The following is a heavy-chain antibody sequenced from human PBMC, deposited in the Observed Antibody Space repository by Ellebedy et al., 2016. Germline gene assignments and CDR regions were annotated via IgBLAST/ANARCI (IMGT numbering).Heavy chain of an antibody. J-gene: IGHJ4*02. Sequence: GGSLRLXCAASGFSLEDYTMFWVRQVPGKGLEWVSLVSWRGGFIHYADSVKGRFSISRDSSRKSLYLQMTDLRPEDSGLYYCTREGGGEDSDRAPDYWGQGTLVTVSS. D-gene: IGHD1-26*01. CDR2: VSWRGGFI. CDR3: TREGGGEDSDRAPDY. V-gene: IGHV3-43*01. CDR1: GFSLEDYT.